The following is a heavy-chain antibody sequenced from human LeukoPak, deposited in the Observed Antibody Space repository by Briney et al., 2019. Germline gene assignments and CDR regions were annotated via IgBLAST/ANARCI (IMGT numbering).Heavy chain of an antibody. CDR2: INHSGST. Sequence: SETLSLTCAVYGGSFSGYYWSWIRQPPGKGLEWIGEINHSGSTNYNLSLKSRVTISVDTSKNQFSLKLSSVTAADTAVYYCARGLYYDFWSGYSTAFDIWGQGTMVTVSS. V-gene: IGHV4-34*01. D-gene: IGHD3-3*01. CDR3: ARGLYYDFWSGYSTAFDI. J-gene: IGHJ3*02. CDR1: GGSFSGYY.